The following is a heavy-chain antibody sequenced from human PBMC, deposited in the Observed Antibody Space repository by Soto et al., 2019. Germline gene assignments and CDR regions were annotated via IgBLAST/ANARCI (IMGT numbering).Heavy chain of an antibody. CDR2: ISSSSSYI. D-gene: IGHD3-22*01. Sequence: GGSLRLSCAASGFTFSSYSMNWGRQDPGKGLEWVSSISSSSSYIYYADSVKGRFTISRDNAKNSLYLQMNSLRAEDTAVYYCARDKSSGYYWYDAFDIWGQGTMVTV. CDR3: ARDKSSGYYWYDAFDI. V-gene: IGHV3-21*01. CDR1: GFTFSSYS. J-gene: IGHJ3*02.